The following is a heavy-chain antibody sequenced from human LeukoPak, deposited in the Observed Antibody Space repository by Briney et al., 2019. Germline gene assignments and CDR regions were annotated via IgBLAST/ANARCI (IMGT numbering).Heavy chain of an antibody. CDR2: INPSGGST. Sequence: ASVKVSCKASGYTFTSYYMHWVRQAPGQGLEWMGIINPSGGSTSYAQKFQGRVTMTRDTSTSTVYMELSSLRSEDTAVYYCARGSAYCGGDCYRPGYYGMDVWGQGTTVTVSS. J-gene: IGHJ6*02. CDR3: ARGSAYCGGDCYRPGYYGMDV. D-gene: IGHD2-21*02. CDR1: GYTFTSYY. V-gene: IGHV1-46*01.